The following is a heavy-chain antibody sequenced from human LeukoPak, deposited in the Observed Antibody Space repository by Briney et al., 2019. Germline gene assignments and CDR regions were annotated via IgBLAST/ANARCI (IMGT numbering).Heavy chain of an antibody. J-gene: IGHJ4*02. Sequence: SETLCLTCTISGGSISSYYWNWIRQPPGKGLEWIGHVFYSGHTNYSPSLESRVTISVDTSKNQFSLRLTSVTAADTAIYYGERHSSGLCYFHYWGQGTLVTVSS. V-gene: IGHV4-59*08. D-gene: IGHD6-19*01. CDR3: ERHSSGLCYFHY. CDR1: GGSISSYY. CDR2: VFYSGHT.